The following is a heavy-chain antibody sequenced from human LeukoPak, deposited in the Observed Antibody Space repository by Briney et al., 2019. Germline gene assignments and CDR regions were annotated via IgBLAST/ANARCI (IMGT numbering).Heavy chain of an antibody. V-gene: IGHV3-30*18. D-gene: IGHD2-2*01. CDR1: GFTFSAFG. CDR2: ISYDGSYE. Sequence: GGSLRLSCAASGFTFSAFGMHWVRQAPGKGLEWVAVISYDGSYEYLAESVKGRFTISRDDSKNTLYLQINSLRAEDTAMYYCAKEENTAANSWGQGTLVSVSS. J-gene: IGHJ4*02. CDR3: AKEENTAANS.